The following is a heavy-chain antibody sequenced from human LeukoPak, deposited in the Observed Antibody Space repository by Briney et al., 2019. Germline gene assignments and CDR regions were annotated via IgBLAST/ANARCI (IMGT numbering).Heavy chain of an antibody. CDR1: GFTFSSFW. CDR3: ARAGQLWLYAFDI. CDR2: IKQDGSEK. Sequence: PGGSLRLSCAASGFTFSSFWMSWVRQVPGEGPEWVANIKQDGSEKYYVDSVKGRFTISRDNAKNSLYLQMNSLRAEDTAVYYCARAGQLWLYAFDIWGQGTMVTVSS. D-gene: IGHD5-18*01. V-gene: IGHV3-7*03. J-gene: IGHJ3*02.